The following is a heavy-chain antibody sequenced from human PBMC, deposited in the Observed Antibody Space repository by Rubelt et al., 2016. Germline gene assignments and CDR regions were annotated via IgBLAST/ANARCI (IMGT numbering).Heavy chain of an antibody. CDR3: GVLFGGPNYNYFQH. D-gene: IGHD2-15*01. CDR2: IYPGDSDT. Sequence: EVQLVQSGAEVKKPGESLKISCQGSGYIFTNYWIGWVRQMPGKGLEWMGIIYPGDSDTRYSPSFQGQVSISAERSSAPAYLKWGGLKAADTAWYYGGVLFGGPNYNYFQHWGQGTRVTV. J-gene: IGHJ1*01. CDR1: GYIFTNYW. V-gene: IGHV5-51*01.